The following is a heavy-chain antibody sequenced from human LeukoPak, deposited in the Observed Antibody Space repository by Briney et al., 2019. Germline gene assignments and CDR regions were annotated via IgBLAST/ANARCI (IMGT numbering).Heavy chain of an antibody. Sequence: GGSLRLSCAASGFTFSSYGMHWVRQAPGKGLEWVAVIWYDGSNKYYADSVKGRFTISRDNSKNTLYLQMNSLRAEDTAVYYCARDRTDSSSWYEALYYYYYGMDVWGQGTTVTVSS. CDR1: GFTFSSYG. J-gene: IGHJ6*02. V-gene: IGHV3-33*01. CDR3: ARDRTDSSSWYEALYYYYYGMDV. D-gene: IGHD6-13*01. CDR2: IWYDGSNK.